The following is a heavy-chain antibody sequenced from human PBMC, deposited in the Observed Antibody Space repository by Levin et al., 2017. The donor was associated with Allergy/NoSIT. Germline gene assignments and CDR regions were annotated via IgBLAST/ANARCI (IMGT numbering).Heavy chain of an antibody. D-gene: IGHD1/OR15-1a*01. J-gene: IGHJ2*01. CDR1: GYTFTVYY. V-gene: IGHV1-2*06. Sequence: GESLKISCQASGYTFTVYYMHWVRQAPGQGLEWMGRIDPDSGGTAYAQKFQGRVTMTSDTSISTANMDLSSLTSDDTAVYYCVRGLHLARNNYWYFDRWGRGTLVTVSS. CDR3: VRGLHLARNNYWYFDR. CDR2: IDPDSGGT.